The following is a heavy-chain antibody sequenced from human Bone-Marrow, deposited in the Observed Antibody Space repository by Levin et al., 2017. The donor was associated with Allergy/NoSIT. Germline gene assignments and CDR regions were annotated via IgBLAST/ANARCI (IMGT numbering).Heavy chain of an antibody. CDR2: ISSSGDST. J-gene: IGHJ4*02. Sequence: GGSLRLSCEASGFTFSSYVMSWVRQAPGKGLEWVSAISSSGDSTYYADSVKGRFTISRDNSKNTLNVQMNSLRADDTAVYYCAMTGTSTPGFDSWGQGTLVTVSS. CDR3: AMTGTSTPGFDS. CDR1: GFTFSSYV. V-gene: IGHV3-23*01. D-gene: IGHD2-15*01.